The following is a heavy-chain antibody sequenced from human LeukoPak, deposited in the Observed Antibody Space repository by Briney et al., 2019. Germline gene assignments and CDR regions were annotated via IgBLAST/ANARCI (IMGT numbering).Heavy chain of an antibody. CDR2: IYHSGST. CDR3: ASRSSIWSGYQDTLYYFDS. CDR1: GGSISSSNW. J-gene: IGHJ4*02. D-gene: IGHD3-3*01. V-gene: IGHV4-4*02. Sequence: PSETLSLTCAVSGGSISSSNWWSWDRQPPGKGLEWIGEIYHSGSTNYNPSLKSRVTISVDTSKNQFSLKLSSVTAADTAVYYCASRSSIWSGYQDTLYYFDSWGQGTLVTVSS.